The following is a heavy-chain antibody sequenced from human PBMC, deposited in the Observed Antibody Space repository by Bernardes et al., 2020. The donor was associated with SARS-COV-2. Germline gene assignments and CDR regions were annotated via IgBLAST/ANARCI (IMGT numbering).Heavy chain of an antibody. V-gene: IGHV1-24*01. CDR2: FDPEDGET. CDR1: GYTLTEFS. CDR3: ATVSGY. D-gene: IGHD6-25*01. Sequence: ASVKVSCMVSGYTLTEFSMHWVRQAPGKGLEWMGSFDPEDGETIYAQKFQGRLTMTEDTSTHTAYMELSSLRSEDTAVYYCATVSGYWGQGTLITVSS. J-gene: IGHJ4*02.